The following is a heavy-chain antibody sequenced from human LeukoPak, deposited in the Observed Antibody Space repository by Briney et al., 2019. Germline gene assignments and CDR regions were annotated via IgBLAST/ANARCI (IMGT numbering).Heavy chain of an antibody. J-gene: IGHJ4*02. CDR2: IDHRGRT. CDR1: GGSFSGNY. CDR3: ASARFDY. Sequence: PSETLSLTCVDYGGSFSGNYWTWIRPPPGKGLEWIGEIDHRGRTNYNPSLKSRVTISVDTSKKQFSLKLTSVTVADTAVYYCASARFDYWGQGTLVTVSS. V-gene: IGHV4-34*01.